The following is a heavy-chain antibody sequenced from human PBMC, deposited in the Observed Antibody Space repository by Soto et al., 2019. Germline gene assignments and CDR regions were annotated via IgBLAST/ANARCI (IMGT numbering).Heavy chain of an antibody. CDR1: GYTFTSYG. CDR2: ISAYNGNT. V-gene: IGHV1-18*01. D-gene: IGHD6-13*01. Sequence: GASVKVSCKASGYTFTSYGISWVRQAPGQGLEWMGWISAYNGNTNYAQKLQGRVTMTTDTSTSTAYMELRSLRSDDTAVYYCARVLSLPLLTKIAAAGRGWFDPWGQGTLVTVSS. J-gene: IGHJ5*02. CDR3: ARVLSLPLLTKIAAAGRGWFDP.